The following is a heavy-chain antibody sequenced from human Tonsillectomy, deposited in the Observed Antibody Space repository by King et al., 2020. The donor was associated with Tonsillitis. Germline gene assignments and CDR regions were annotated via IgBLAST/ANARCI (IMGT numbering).Heavy chain of an antibody. J-gene: IGHJ6*03. CDR1: GGTFSSYG. CDR3: ARGSELYGDYGYYYYYMDV. Sequence: VQLVQSGAEVKKPGSSVKVSCKASGGTFSSYGISWVRQAPGQGLEWMGGIIPIFGTANYAQKFQGRVTITADKSTGTAYMELSSLRSEDTAVYHCARGSELYGDYGYYYYYMDVWGKGTTITVSS. V-gene: IGHV1-69*06. CDR2: IIPIFGTA. D-gene: IGHD4-17*01.